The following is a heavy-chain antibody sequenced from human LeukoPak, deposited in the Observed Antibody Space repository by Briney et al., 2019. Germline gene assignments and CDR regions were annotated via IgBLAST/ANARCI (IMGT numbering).Heavy chain of an antibody. J-gene: IGHJ4*02. V-gene: IGHV4-61*02. CDR3: ARQTYDFWSGPIDY. Sequence: SETLTLTCTVSGGSISSSSYYWGWIRQPAGKGLEWIGRIYTSGSTNYNPSLKSRVTISVDTSKNQFSLKLSSVTAADTAVYYCARQTYDFWSGPIDYWGQGTLVTVSS. CDR2: IYTSGST. CDR1: GGSISSSSYY. D-gene: IGHD3-3*01.